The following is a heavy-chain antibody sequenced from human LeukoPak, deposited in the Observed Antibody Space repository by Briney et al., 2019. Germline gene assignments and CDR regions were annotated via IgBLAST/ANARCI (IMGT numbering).Heavy chain of an antibody. Sequence: GGSLRLSCAASGFTFSSYAMHWVRQAPGKGLEWVAVISYDGSNKYYADSVKGRFTISRDNSKNTLYLQMNSLRAEDTAVYYCARVRTPLDYYDSSGYYDYWGQGTLVTVSS. CDR1: GFTFSSYA. D-gene: IGHD3-22*01. CDR3: ARVRTPLDYYDSSGYYDY. V-gene: IGHV3-30*04. J-gene: IGHJ4*02. CDR2: ISYDGSNK.